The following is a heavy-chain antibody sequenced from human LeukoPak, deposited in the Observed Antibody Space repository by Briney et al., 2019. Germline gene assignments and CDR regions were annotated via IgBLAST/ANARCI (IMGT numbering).Heavy chain of an antibody. CDR3: ATAWELRDF. J-gene: IGHJ4*02. Sequence: GGSLRLSCAASGFTFSSYAMSWVRQAPGKGLEWVANINQDGSQKYYVDSAKGRFTISRDNAENSLYLQLNSLRVEDTALYYCATAWELRDFWGQGTLVTVSS. V-gene: IGHV3-7*01. D-gene: IGHD4-23*01. CDR1: GFTFSSYA. CDR2: INQDGSQK.